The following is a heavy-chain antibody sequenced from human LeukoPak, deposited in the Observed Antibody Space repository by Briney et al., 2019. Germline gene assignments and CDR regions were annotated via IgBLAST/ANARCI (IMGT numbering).Heavy chain of an antibody. J-gene: IGHJ5*02. CDR3: AKDGRYFDWLFSNWFDP. CDR2: ISGSGGST. D-gene: IGHD3-9*01. Sequence: GGSLRLSCAASGLTFSSYAMSWVRQAPGKGLEWVSAISGSGGSTYYADSVKGRFTISRDNSKNTLYLQMNSLRAEDTAVYYCAKDGRYFDWLFSNWFDPWGQGTLVTVSS. V-gene: IGHV3-23*01. CDR1: GLTFSSYA.